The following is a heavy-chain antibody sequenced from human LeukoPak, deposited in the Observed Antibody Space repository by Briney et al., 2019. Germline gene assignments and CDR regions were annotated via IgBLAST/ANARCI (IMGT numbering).Heavy chain of an antibody. V-gene: IGHV1-2*02. Sequence: GASVKVSCKASGYTFTGYYMHWVRQAPGQGLVWMGWINPNSGGTNYAQKFQGRVTMTRDTSISTAYMELSRLRSDDTAVYYCARVPTEVAAADYWGQGTLVTVSS. D-gene: IGHD6-13*01. J-gene: IGHJ4*02. CDR2: INPNSGGT. CDR3: ARVPTEVAAADY. CDR1: GYTFTGYY.